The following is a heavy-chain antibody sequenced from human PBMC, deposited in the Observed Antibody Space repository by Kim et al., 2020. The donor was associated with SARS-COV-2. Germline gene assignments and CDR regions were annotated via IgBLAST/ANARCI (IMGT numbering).Heavy chain of an antibody. CDR3: AKSFRGSYFGSDY. Sequence: GGSLRLSCAASGFTFSTYGMHWVRQAPGKGLEWVAVISYDGSNKYYADSVKGRFTISRDNSKNTLYLQMNSLRIEDTAVYYCAKSFRGSYFGSDYCGQGTLFTVSS. D-gene: IGHD1-26*01. CDR1: GFTFSTYG. CDR2: ISYDGSNK. V-gene: IGHV3-30*18. J-gene: IGHJ4*02.